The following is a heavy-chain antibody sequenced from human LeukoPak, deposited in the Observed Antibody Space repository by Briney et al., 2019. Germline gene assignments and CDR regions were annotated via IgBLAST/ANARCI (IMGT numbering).Heavy chain of an antibody. Sequence: PGGSLRLSCAASGFTFSSYWMSWGRQAPGEGLEWVANIKQDGSEKYYVDSVKGRFTISRDNAKNSLYLQMNSLRAEDTAVYYCARDVMITFGGVIVMYYFDYWGQGTLVTVSS. CDR3: ARDVMITFGGVIVMYYFDY. CDR1: GFTFSSYW. D-gene: IGHD3-16*02. CDR2: IKQDGSEK. J-gene: IGHJ4*02. V-gene: IGHV3-7*01.